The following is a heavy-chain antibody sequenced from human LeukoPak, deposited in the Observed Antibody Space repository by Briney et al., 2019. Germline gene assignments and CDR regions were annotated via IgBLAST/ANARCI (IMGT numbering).Heavy chain of an antibody. CDR3: ARGGTPSYYSYMDV. Sequence: ASVKVSCKASGYTFTGYYMNWVRQAPGRGLEWMGWINPNSGGTNYAQKFQGRVTMTRDTSISTAYMELSRLRSDDTAVYYCARGGTPSYYSYMDVWGKGTTVTVSS. CDR2: INPNSGGT. V-gene: IGHV1-2*02. D-gene: IGHD2-21*01. CDR1: GYTFTGYY. J-gene: IGHJ6*03.